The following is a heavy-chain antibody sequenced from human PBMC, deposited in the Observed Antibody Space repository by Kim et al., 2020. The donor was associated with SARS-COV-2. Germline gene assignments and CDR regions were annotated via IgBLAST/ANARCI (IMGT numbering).Heavy chain of an antibody. V-gene: IGHV4-34*01. J-gene: IGHJ3*02. Sequence: HKSRVTISVDTAKNQFSLKLSSVTAADTAVYYGAREYYDFWSGYCAFDIWGQGTMVTVSS. CDR3: AREYYDFWSGYCAFDI. D-gene: IGHD3-3*01.